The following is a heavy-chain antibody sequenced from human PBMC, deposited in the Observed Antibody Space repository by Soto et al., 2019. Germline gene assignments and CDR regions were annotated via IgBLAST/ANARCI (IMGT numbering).Heavy chain of an antibody. CDR2: ISSSSSYI. V-gene: IGHV3-21*01. CDR3: ARDVAYGMDV. J-gene: IGHJ6*02. Sequence: PGGSLRLSCAASGFTFSSYSMNWVRQAPGKGLEWVSSISSSSSYIYYADSVKGRFTISRDNAKNTLSLQMNSLRAEDTAVYYCARDVAYGMDVWGQGTTVTVSS. CDR1: GFTFSSYS. D-gene: IGHD2-21*01.